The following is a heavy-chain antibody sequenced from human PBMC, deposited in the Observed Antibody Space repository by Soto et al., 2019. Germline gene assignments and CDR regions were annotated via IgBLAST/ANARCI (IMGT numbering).Heavy chain of an antibody. CDR1: GFTFSTYT. CDR3: ARSTPGNPFDI. J-gene: IGHJ3*02. V-gene: IGHV3-21*01. Sequence: PGGSLRLSCAASGFTFSTYTMHWVRQAPGKGLEWVSSISAGSRSIYYTDSLKGRSTVSRDNSKNSLYLQINSLKADVLVVYYCARSTPGNPFDIWGQGTMVTVSS. D-gene: IGHD3-10*01. CDR2: ISAGSRSI.